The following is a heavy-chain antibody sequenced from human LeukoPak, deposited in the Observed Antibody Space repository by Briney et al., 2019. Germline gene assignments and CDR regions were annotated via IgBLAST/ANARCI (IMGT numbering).Heavy chain of an antibody. CDR1: GFTFSSYA. D-gene: IGHD2-15*01. CDR2: ISYDGSNK. J-gene: IGHJ4*02. Sequence: PGGSLRLSCAASGFTFSSYAMHWVRQAPGKGLEWVAVISYDGSNKYYADSVKGRFTISRDNSKNTLYLQMNSLRAEDTAVYYCAKDTGTFDIVVVVAATFPPDYWGQGTLVTVSS. V-gene: IGHV3-30-3*01. CDR3: AKDTGTFDIVVVVAATFPPDY.